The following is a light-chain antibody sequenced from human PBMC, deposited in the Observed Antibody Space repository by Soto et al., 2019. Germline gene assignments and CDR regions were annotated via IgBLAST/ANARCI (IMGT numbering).Light chain of an antibody. CDR3: HQYGSSPPP. CDR1: QSLSTSY. J-gene: IGKJ2*01. V-gene: IGKV3-20*01. Sequence: EIVLTQSPGTLSLSPGERVTLSCRASQSLSTSYLAWDQHKPGPAPRLLIYGASSRATGIPDRLSGSGSGTDFTLTISRLEPEDSAVYYCHQYGSSPPPFGQGTKLEIK. CDR2: GAS.